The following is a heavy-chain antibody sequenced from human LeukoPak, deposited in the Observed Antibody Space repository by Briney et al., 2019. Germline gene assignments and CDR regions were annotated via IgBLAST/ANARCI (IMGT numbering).Heavy chain of an antibody. V-gene: IGHV3-66*01. D-gene: IGHD3-3*01. CDR1: ELTVSDDY. J-gene: IGHJ4*02. CDR3: ARVETVAGIPFWN. CDR2: IYTRGNS. Sequence: GGSLRLSCAASELTVSDDYMSWVRQAPGKGLEWVSVIYTRGNSYYADSVRGRFTISRDNSKNTLYLQMNSLRAEDAAVYYCARVETVAGIPFWNWGQGTLVTVSS.